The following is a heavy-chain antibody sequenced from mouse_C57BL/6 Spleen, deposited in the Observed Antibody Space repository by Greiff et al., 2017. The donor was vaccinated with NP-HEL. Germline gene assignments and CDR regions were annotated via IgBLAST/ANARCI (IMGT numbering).Heavy chain of an antibody. J-gene: IGHJ4*01. V-gene: IGHV1-81*01. Sequence: VQLQQSGAELARPGASVKLSCKASGYTFTSYGISWVKQRPGQGLEWIGEIYPRSGNTYYNEKFKGKATLTADKSSSTAYMELRSLTSEDSAVYFCARTLYYSNYDYAMDYWGQGTSVTVSS. CDR1: GYTFTSYG. CDR3: ARTLYYSNYDYAMDY. D-gene: IGHD2-5*01. CDR2: IYPRSGNT.